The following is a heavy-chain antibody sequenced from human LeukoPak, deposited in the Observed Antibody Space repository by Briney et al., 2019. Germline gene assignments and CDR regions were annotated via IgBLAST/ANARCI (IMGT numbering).Heavy chain of an antibody. CDR2: IYYSGST. CDR3: ARFISERDSDAFDI. Sequence: TSETLSLTCTVSGGSISSYYWSWIRQPPGKGLEWIGYIYYSGSTNYNPSLKSRVTISVDTSKNQFSLKLSSVTAADTAVYYCARFISERDSDAFDIWGQGTMVTVSS. D-gene: IGHD3-10*01. CDR1: GGSISSYY. J-gene: IGHJ3*02. V-gene: IGHV4-59*01.